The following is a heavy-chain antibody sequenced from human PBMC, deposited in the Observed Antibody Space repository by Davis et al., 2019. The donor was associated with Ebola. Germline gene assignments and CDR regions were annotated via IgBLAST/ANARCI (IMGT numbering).Heavy chain of an antibody. V-gene: IGHV1-2*04. J-gene: IGHJ6*02. CDR1: GYTFTGYY. D-gene: IGHD2-21*02. CDR2: INPNSGGT. Sequence: ASVKVSCKASGYTFTGYYMHWVRQAPGQGLEWMGWINPNSGGTNYAQKFQGWVTMTRDTSISTAYMELSRLRSDDTAVYYCARGRGIVVVTATLYYYYGMDVWGQGTTVTVSS. CDR3: ARGRGIVVVTATLYYYYGMDV.